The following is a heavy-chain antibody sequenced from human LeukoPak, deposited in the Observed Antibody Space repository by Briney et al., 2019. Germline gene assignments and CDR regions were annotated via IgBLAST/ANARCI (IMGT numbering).Heavy chain of an antibody. CDR3: ARDRGSYCSGGSCYSGYDY. J-gene: IGHJ4*02. CDR2: ISYDGSNK. V-gene: IGHV3-30*04. D-gene: IGHD2-15*01. Sequence: GALRLSCAASGFTFSSYAMHWVRQAPGKGLEWVALISYDGSNKYYADSVKARFIISRDNSKNTLYLKMNSLRAEDTAVYYCARDRGSYCSGGSCYSGYDYWGQGTLVTVSS. CDR1: GFTFSSYA.